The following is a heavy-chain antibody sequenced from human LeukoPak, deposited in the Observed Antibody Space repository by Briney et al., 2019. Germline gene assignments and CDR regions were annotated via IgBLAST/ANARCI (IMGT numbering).Heavy chain of an antibody. D-gene: IGHD3-3*01. Sequence: SETLSLTCTVSGGSISSYYWSWIRQPPGKGLEWIGYIYTSGSTNYNPSLKSRVTISVDTSKNQFSLKLSSVTAADTAVYYCARHIFDYDFWSGYSAWFDPWGQGTLVTVSS. CDR1: GGSISSYY. CDR3: ARHIFDYDFWSGYSAWFDP. J-gene: IGHJ5*02. CDR2: IYTSGST. V-gene: IGHV4-4*09.